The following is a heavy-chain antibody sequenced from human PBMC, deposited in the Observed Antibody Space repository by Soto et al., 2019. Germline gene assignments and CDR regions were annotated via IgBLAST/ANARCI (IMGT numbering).Heavy chain of an antibody. D-gene: IGHD6-19*01. CDR3: EKDMIAVAGTRNWFDP. J-gene: IGHJ5*02. CDR1: GFTFDDYA. V-gene: IGHV3-9*01. CDR2: ISWNSGSI. Sequence: GGSLRLSCAASGFTFDDYAMHWVRQAPGKGLEWASGISWNSGSIGYADSVKGRFTISRDNAKNSLYLQMNSLRAEDTALYYCEKDMIAVAGTRNWFDPWGQGTLVTVSS.